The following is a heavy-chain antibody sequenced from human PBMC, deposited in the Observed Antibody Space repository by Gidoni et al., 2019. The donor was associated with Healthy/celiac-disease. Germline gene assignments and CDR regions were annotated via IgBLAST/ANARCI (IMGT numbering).Heavy chain of an antibody. CDR3: ARGPLRHYYDSSGYYGYDY. CDR1: GGSFSGYY. CDR2: INHSGST. D-gene: IGHD3-22*01. J-gene: IGHJ4*02. Sequence: QVQLQQWGAGLLKPSETLSLTCAVYGGSFSGYYWSWIRQPPGKGLEWIGEINHSGSTNYNPSLKRRVTISVDTSKNQFSLKLSSVTAADTAVYYCARGPLRHYYDSSGYYGYDYWGQGTLVTVSS. V-gene: IGHV4-34*01.